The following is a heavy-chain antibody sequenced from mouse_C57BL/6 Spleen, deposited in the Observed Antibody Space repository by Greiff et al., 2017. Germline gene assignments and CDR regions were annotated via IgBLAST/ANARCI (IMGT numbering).Heavy chain of an antibody. D-gene: IGHD6-1*01. Sequence: EVQLVESGGGLVQPTGSLKLSCAASGFTFNTYAMHWVRQAPGKGLEWVARISRKSSNYATYYAASVKDSFTISRDDSQSMLYLQMNNLKTEDTAMYYCVRDSTTGFAYWGQGTLVTVSA. CDR3: VRDSTTGFAY. CDR1: GFTFNTYA. CDR2: ISRKSSNYAT. V-gene: IGHV10-3*01. J-gene: IGHJ3*01.